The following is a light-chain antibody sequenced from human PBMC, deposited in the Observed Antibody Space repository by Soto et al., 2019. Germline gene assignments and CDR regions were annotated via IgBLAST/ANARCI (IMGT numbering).Light chain of an antibody. CDR3: MQALQRPPT. J-gene: IGKJ1*01. CDR2: LGS. Sequence: EIVMTQSPLSLPVTPGEPASISCRSSQSLLHSNGYDSLDWYLQKPGQSPQLLIYLGSNRASGVPARFSGSESGTDFTLKISRVEADDVGVYYCMQALQRPPTFGQGTKVEIK. V-gene: IGKV2-28*01. CDR1: QSLLHSNGYDS.